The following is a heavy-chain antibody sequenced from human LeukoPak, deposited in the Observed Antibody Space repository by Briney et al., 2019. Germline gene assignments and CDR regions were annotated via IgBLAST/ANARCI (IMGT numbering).Heavy chain of an antibody. CDR2: IVPIFGTA. D-gene: IGHD3-22*01. CDR3: ATVSGYDSSGYYLYYFDY. CDR1: GGTFSSYA. V-gene: IGHV1-69*13. J-gene: IGHJ4*02. Sequence: SVKVSCKASGGTFSSYAISWVRQAPGQGLEWMGGIVPIFGTANYAQKFQGRVTITADESTSTAYMELSSLRSEDTAVYYCATVSGYDSSGYYLYYFDYWGQGTLVTVSS.